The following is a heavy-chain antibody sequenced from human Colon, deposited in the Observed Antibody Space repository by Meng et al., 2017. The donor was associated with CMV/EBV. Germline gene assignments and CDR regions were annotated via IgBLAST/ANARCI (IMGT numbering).Heavy chain of an antibody. D-gene: IGHD1-26*01. CDR2: ISAYTGDT. V-gene: IGHV1-18*01. CDR1: GYTFTNYG. CDR3: VRESQSGSYIYLQH. Sequence: QVQLVQSGAEVKKPGASVKVPCKASGYTFTNYGISWVRQAPGQGLEWMGWISAYTGDTYYAQKFQGRVTMTTDTSTSTAYMELRSLRSDDTAVYYCVRESQSGSYIYLQHWGQGTLVTVSS. J-gene: IGHJ1*01.